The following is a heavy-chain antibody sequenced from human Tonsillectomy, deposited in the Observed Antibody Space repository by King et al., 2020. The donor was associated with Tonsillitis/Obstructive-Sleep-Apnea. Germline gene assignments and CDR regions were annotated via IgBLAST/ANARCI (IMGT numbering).Heavy chain of an antibody. CDR3: ARDWGNTTGTNNWFDP. V-gene: IGHV1-3*01. CDR2: INAGNGNT. J-gene: IGHJ5*02. CDR1: GYTFTSYA. D-gene: IGHD1/OR15-1a*01. Sequence: QLVQSGAEVKKPGASVKVSCKASGYTFTSYAMHWVRQAPGQRLEWMGWINAGNGNTKYSQKFQGRVTITRDTSASTAYMELSSLGSEDTAVYYCARDWGNTTGTNNWFDPWGQGTLVTVSS.